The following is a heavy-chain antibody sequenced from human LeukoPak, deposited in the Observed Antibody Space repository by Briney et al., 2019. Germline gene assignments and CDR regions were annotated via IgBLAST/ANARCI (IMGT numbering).Heavy chain of an antibody. J-gene: IGHJ3*02. CDR1: GGSFSDYY. Sequence: PSETLSLTCAVYGGSFSDYYWTWIRQPPGKGLEWIREINHRGSTHYNPSLKSRVTISVDTSKKQFSLKLSSVTAADTAVYYCATYSTGFDIWGQGTVVTVSS. D-gene: IGHD6-19*01. CDR3: ATYSTGFDI. V-gene: IGHV4-34*01. CDR2: INHRGST.